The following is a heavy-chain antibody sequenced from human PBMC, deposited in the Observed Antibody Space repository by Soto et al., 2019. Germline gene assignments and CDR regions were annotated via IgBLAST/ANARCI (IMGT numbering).Heavy chain of an antibody. V-gene: IGHV2-5*01. Sequence: VSGPTRVSPREALALTGAFSGFSLSTSQVGVGWIRQPPGKALEWLAHVYWNDDKYYSLSLKSRLTISKDTSKSQVVLTMTNMDPVDTATYYCAHLNTRGYYFDYWGQGALVTVPS. CDR1: GFSLSTSQVG. CDR2: VYWNDDK. CDR3: AHLNTRGYYFDY. J-gene: IGHJ4*02.